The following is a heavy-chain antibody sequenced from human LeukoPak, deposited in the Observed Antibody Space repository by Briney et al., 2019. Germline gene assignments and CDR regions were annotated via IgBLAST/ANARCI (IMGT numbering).Heavy chain of an antibody. D-gene: IGHD2-8*01. CDR2: IYYSGST. CDR3: ARDIVLMVYASWFDP. J-gene: IGHJ5*02. V-gene: IGHV4-39*07. Sequence: LETLSLTCTVSGGSTSSSSYYWGWIRQPPGEGLEWIGSIYYSGSTNYNPSLKSRVTMSVDTSKNQFSLKLSSVTAADTAVYYCARDIVLMVYASWFDPWGQGTLVTVSS. CDR1: GGSTSSSSYY.